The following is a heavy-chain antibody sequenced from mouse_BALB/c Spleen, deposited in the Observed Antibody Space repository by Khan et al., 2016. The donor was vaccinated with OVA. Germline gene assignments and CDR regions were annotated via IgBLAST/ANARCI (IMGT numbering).Heavy chain of an antibody. V-gene: IGHV9-3-1*01. D-gene: IGHD2-1*01. CDR3: ARNGNYWYFDV. CDR1: GYTFTNYG. J-gene: IGHJ1*01. Sequence: QIQLVQSGPELKKPGETVKISCKASGYTFTNYGMNWVKQAPGKGLKWMGWINTYTGEPTYADDFKGRFAFSLETSASTAYLQIYNLKNEDTATYFCARNGNYWYFDVWGAGTTVTVSS. CDR2: INTYTGEP.